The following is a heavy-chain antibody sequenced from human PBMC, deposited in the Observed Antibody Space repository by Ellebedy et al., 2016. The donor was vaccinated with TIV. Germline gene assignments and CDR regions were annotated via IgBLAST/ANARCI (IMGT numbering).Heavy chain of an antibody. CDR3: ARLGPLVATTNTGWDYYYYYGMDV. V-gene: IGHV1-69*13. Sequence: AASVKVSCKASGGTFSSYAISWVRQAPGQGLEWMGGIIPIFGTANYAQKFQGRVTITADESTSTAYMELSSLRSEDTAVYYCARLGPLVATTNTGWDYYYYYGMDVWGQGTTVTVSS. CDR2: IIPIFGTA. D-gene: IGHD5-12*01. CDR1: GGTFSSYA. J-gene: IGHJ6*02.